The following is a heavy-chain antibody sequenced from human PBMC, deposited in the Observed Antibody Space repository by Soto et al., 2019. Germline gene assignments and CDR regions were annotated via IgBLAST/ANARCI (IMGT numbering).Heavy chain of an antibody. CDR3: AREGYYDRSGYYSHDAFDI. D-gene: IGHD3-22*01. J-gene: IGHJ3*02. CDR1: GGSISSGDYY. CDR2: IYYSGST. Sequence: SETLSLTCTVSGGSISSGDYYWSWIRQPPGKGLEWIGYIYYSGSTYYNPSLKSRVTISVDTSKNQFSLKLSSVTAADTAVYYCAREGYYDRSGYYSHDAFDIWGQGTMVTV. V-gene: IGHV4-30-4*01.